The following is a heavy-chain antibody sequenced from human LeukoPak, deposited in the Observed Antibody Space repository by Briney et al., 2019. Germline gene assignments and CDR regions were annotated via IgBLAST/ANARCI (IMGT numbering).Heavy chain of an antibody. Sequence: AASVKVSCKASGYTFTGYYMHWVRQAPGQGLEWMGWINPNSGGTNYAQKFQGRVTMTRDTSISTAYMELSRLRSDDTAVYYCARDRIAVAGTFLYYYYYYMDVWGKGTTVTISS. J-gene: IGHJ6*03. CDR2: INPNSGGT. CDR1: GYTFTGYY. D-gene: IGHD6-19*01. CDR3: ARDRIAVAGTFLYYYYYYMDV. V-gene: IGHV1-2*02.